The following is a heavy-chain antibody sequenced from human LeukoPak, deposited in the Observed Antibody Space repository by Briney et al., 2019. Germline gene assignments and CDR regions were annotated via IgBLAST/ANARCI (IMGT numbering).Heavy chain of an antibody. CDR1: GFTFSSYW. Sequence: GGSLRLSCAASGFTFSSYWMSWVRQAPGKGLEWVAHIKQDGSEKYYVDSVKGRFTISRDNAKNSLYLQMNSLRAEDTAVYYCARKGRGRSRWYSSSSPGYYFDYWGQGTLVTVSS. D-gene: IGHD6-6*01. CDR3: ARKGRGRSRWYSSSSPGYYFDY. V-gene: IGHV3-7*01. J-gene: IGHJ4*02. CDR2: IKQDGSEK.